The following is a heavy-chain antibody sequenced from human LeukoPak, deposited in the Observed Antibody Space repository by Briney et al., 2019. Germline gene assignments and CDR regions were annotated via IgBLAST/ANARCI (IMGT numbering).Heavy chain of an antibody. D-gene: IGHD6-19*01. CDR3: AKTLAVATPY. V-gene: IGHV3-64*04. CDR1: GFTFSSYA. Sequence: PGGSLRLSCSASGFTFSSYAMHWVRQAPGKGLEYVSAISSNGGSTYYADSVKGRFTISRDNSKNTLYLQMNSLRAEDTAVYYCAKTLAVATPYWGQGTLVTVSS. CDR2: ISSNGGST. J-gene: IGHJ4*02.